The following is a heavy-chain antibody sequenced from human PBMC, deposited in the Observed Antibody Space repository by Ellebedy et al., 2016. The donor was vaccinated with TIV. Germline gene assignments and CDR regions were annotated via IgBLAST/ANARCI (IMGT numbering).Heavy chain of an antibody. CDR2: MSPDTGKT. V-gene: IGHV1-8*02. Sequence: AASVKVSCKASGYTFSPYDVTWVRQSTGQGLPWMGWMSPDTGKTGCAQKFQGRVTMTRNTSISTAYLELNSLTSEDTAVYYCTRGGTKGENNWFDPWGQGTLVIVSS. CDR3: TRGGTKGENNWFDP. CDR1: GYTFSPYD. J-gene: IGHJ5*02. D-gene: IGHD3-10*01.